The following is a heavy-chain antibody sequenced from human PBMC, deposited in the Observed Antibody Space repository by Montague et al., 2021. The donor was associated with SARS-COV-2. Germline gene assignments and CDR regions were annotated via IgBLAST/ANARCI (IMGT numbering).Heavy chain of an antibody. CDR3: ARQGYTSGWHYHGMDV. D-gene: IGHD6-19*01. J-gene: IGHJ6*02. Sequence: CAISGDSVSSNIATWNWIRQSPSRGLEWLGRTYYRSKWYNDYAESVKSRITIDPDTSKHQFSLHLSSVTAADTAVYYCARQGYTSGWHYHGMDVWGQGSTVTVSS. CDR1: GDSVSSNIAT. V-gene: IGHV6-1*01. CDR2: TYYRSKWYN.